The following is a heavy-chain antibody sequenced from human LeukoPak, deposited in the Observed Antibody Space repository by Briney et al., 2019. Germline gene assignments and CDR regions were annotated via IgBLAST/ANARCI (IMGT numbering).Heavy chain of an antibody. CDR1: GGSISSYF. J-gene: IGHJ6*03. V-gene: IGHV4-59*08. CDR2: IYYSGST. CDR3: ARGYYDFWSGYRLTYYYMDV. Sequence: SETLSLTCTVSGGSISSYFWSWIRQPPGKGLEWIGYIYYSGSTYYNPSLKSRVTISVDTSKNQFSLKLSSVTAADTAVYYCARGYYDFWSGYRLTYYYMDVWGKGTTVTVSS. D-gene: IGHD3-3*01.